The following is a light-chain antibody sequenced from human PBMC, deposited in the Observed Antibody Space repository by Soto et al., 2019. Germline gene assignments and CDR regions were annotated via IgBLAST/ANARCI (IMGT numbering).Light chain of an antibody. CDR2: DNS. J-gene: IGLJ2*01. V-gene: IGLV1-51*01. Sequence: QSVLTQPPSVSAAPGQKVTISCSGSSSNIGNNYVSWYQQLPGTAPQLLIYDNSKRPSGIPDRFSGSKSGTSATLGITGLQTGDEADYYCGTWDSSLSAGVFGGGTKVTVL. CDR1: SSNIGNNY. CDR3: GTWDSSLSAGV.